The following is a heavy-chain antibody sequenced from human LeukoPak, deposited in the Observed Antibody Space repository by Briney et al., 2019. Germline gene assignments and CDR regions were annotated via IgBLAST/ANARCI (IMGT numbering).Heavy chain of an antibody. CDR3: ARHAIYSGGYSYWFDS. V-gene: IGHV4-59*08. J-gene: IGHJ5*01. CDR2: IYYSGGT. D-gene: IGHD1-26*01. Sequence: SETLSLTCTVSGGAISSYYWSWIRQPPGKGLEWIAFIYYSGGTNYNPSLKSRVSISLDTSKNQCSLRLSSVTAADTAVYYCARHAIYSGGYSYWFDSWGLGTLVTVSS. CDR1: GGAISSYY.